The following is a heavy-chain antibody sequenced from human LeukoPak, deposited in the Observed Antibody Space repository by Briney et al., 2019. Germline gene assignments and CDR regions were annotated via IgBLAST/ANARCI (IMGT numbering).Heavy chain of an antibody. J-gene: IGHJ4*02. CDR2: IKSKTDGGTT. CDR1: GFTFSDYP. CDR3: TTLLQFSPN. D-gene: IGHD4-11*01. V-gene: IGHV3-15*01. Sequence: GGSLRLSCATSGFTFSDYPMNWARQAPGKGLEWVGRIKSKTDGGTTDYAAPVKGRFTISRDDSKNTLYLQMNSLKTEDTAVYYCTTLLQFSPNWGQGTLVTVSS.